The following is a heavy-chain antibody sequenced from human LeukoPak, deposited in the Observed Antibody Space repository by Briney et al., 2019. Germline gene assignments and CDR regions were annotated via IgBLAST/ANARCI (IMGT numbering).Heavy chain of an antibody. J-gene: IGHJ5*02. D-gene: IGHD1-14*01. V-gene: IGHV4-59*01. CDR3: ARDRPGGWFDP. CDR2: IYYSGST. Sequence: SETLSLTWTLSAGSIRSYYWSWIRQPPGKGLEWIGYIYYSGSTNYNPSLESRVTISLNMSKTQFSLKMSSVTAADTAVYYCARDRPGGWFDPWGQGTLVTVSS. CDR1: AGSIRSYY.